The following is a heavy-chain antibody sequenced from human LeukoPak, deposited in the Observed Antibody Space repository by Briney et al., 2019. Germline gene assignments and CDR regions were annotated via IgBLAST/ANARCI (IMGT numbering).Heavy chain of an antibody. CDR3: ASLGASTLDYYDSSGYYYFDY. J-gene: IGHJ4*02. V-gene: IGHV4-39*01. CDR1: GGSISSSSYY. Sequence: SETLSLTCTVSGGSISSSSYYWGWIRQPPGKGLEWIGSIYYSGSTYYNPSLKSRVTISVDTSKNQFSLKLSSVTAADTAVYYCASLGASTLDYYDSSGYYYFDYWGQGTLVTVSS. D-gene: IGHD3-22*01. CDR2: IYYSGST.